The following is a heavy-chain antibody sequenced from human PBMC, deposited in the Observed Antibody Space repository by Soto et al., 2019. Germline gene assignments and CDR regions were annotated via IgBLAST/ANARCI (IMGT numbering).Heavy chain of an antibody. Sequence: ASVKVSCKASAYTFTGYYMHWVRQAPGQGLEWMGWINPNSGGTNYAQKFQGWVTMTRDTSISTAYMELSRLRSDDTAVYYCARGSYSSGWYGGAFDIWGQGTMVTVSS. J-gene: IGHJ3*02. CDR1: AYTFTGYY. CDR3: ARGSYSSGWYGGAFDI. D-gene: IGHD6-19*01. CDR2: INPNSGGT. V-gene: IGHV1-2*04.